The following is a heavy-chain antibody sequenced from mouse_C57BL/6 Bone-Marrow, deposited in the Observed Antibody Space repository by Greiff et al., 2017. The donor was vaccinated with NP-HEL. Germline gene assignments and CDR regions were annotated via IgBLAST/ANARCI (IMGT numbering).Heavy chain of an antibody. D-gene: IGHD2-1*01. Sequence: QVQLKESGPGLVQPSQSLSITCTVSGFSLTSYGVHWVRQSPGKGLEWLGVIWSGGSTDYNAAFISRLSISKDNSKSQVFFKMNSLQADDTAIYYCARNFYGNYDYAMDYWGQGTSVTVSS. CDR3: ARNFYGNYDYAMDY. J-gene: IGHJ4*01. CDR1: GFSLTSYG. V-gene: IGHV2-2*01. CDR2: IWSGGST.